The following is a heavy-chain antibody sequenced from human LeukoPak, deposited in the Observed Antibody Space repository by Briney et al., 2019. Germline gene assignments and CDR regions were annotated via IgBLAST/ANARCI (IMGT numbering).Heavy chain of an antibody. CDR2: IYPDDSNT. J-gene: IGHJ5*02. Sequence: GESLKISCKGSGYSFAGYWIGWVRQMPGKGLEWMGVIYPDDSNTKYSPSFQGQVTISADKSINTAYLQWDRLKASDTAIYYCAREMSPVLTANWFDPWGQGTLVTVSS. V-gene: IGHV5-51*01. CDR1: GYSFAGYW. D-gene: IGHD5-18*01. CDR3: AREMSPVLTANWFDP.